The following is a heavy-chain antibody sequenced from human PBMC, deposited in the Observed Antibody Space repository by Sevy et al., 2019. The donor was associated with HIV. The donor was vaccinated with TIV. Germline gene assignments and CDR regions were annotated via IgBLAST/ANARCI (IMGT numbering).Heavy chain of an antibody. V-gene: IGHV3-30*04. CDR1: GFIFSNFA. Sequence: GGSLRLSCTVSGFIFSNFAMHWVRQAPGKGLEWVAVTSFDGSHKYYAGSLKGRFIVSRDNSRNILSLEMSSLTRDDTAVYYCARGENDDEFFQYWGQGTLVTVSS. J-gene: IGHJ1*01. D-gene: IGHD1-26*01. CDR2: TSFDGSHK. CDR3: ARGENDDEFFQY.